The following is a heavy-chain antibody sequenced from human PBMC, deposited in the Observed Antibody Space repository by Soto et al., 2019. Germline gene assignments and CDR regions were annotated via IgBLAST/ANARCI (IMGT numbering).Heavy chain of an antibody. CDR1: GFSISNSSYY. V-gene: IGHV4-39*01. CDR3: ASHGSN. J-gene: IGHJ4*02. Sequence: SESLSLTRAVSGFSISNSSYYWGWIRRPPGKGLEWIGTIYYSGITYYNPSLKSRVTISVDTSKNQFSLKLTSVTAADTAVYYCASHGSNWGQGTLVTVSS. CDR2: IYYSGIT.